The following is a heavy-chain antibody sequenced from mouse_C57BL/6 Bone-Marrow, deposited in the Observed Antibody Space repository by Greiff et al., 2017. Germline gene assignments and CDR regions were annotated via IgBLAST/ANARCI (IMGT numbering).Heavy chain of an antibody. J-gene: IGHJ2*01. CDR2: INPGAGGT. V-gene: IGHV1-42*01. D-gene: IGHD1-1*02. Sequence: EVQLQQSGPELVKPGASVKISCKASGYSFTGYSMNWVKQSPEKSLEWIGEINPGAGGTTYNQKFKAKATMTVDKSSSTAYMQLKSLTSEDSAVYYCARGLWDDWGQGTTLTVSS. CDR3: ARGLWDD. CDR1: GYSFTGYS.